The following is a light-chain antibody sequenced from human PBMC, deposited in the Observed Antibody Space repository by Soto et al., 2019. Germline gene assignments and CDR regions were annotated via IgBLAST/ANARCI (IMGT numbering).Light chain of an antibody. V-gene: IGLV2-14*01. CDR3: SSYTSSVTVM. J-gene: IGLJ3*02. Sequence: QSALTQPASVSGSPGQSITISCTGTSSDVGGYNYVSWYQQHPGKAPKLMISEVSNRPSGISDRFSGSKSGNTASLTISGLQAEDEADYYCSSYTSSVTVMFGGGTQLTVL. CDR2: EVS. CDR1: SSDVGGYNY.